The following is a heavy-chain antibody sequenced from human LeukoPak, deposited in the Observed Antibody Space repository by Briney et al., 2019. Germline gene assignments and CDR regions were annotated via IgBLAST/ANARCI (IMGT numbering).Heavy chain of an antibody. CDR3: ARDRFLGPGSYGMDV. D-gene: IGHD3-10*01. CDR1: GGSISSGGYY. J-gene: IGHJ6*02. V-gene: IGHV4-31*03. Sequence: SQTLSLTCTVSGGSISSGGYYWSWIRQHPGKGLEWIGYIYYSGSTYYNPSLKSRVTISVDTSKNQFSLKLSSVTAADTAVYYCARDRFLGPGSYGMDVWGQGTTVTVSS. CDR2: IYYSGST.